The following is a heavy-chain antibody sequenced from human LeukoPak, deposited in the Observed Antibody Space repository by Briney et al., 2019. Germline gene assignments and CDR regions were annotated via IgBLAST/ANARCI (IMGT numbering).Heavy chain of an antibody. D-gene: IGHD3-22*01. CDR3: ARDYYDSSGYYYGIHDY. CDR1: GGSFSGYY. CDR2: INHSGST. Sequence: SETLSLTCAVYGGSFSGYYWSWICQPPGKRLEWIGEINHSGSTNYNPSLKSRVTISVDTSKNQFSLKLSSVTAADTAVYYCARDYYDSSGYYYGIHDYWGQGTLVTVSS. V-gene: IGHV4-34*01. J-gene: IGHJ4*02.